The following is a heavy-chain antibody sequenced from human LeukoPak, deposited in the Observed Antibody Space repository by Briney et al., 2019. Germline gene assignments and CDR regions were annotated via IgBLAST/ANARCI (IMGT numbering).Heavy chain of an antibody. J-gene: IGHJ4*02. Sequence: SETLSLTCTVSGGSISSSSYYWGWIRQPPGKGLEWIGSIYYSGSTYYNPSLKSRVTMSVDTSKNQFSLMLSSVTAADTAVYYCARGRSLYFDYWGQGTLVTVSS. V-gene: IGHV4-39*07. CDR3: ARGRSLYFDY. CDR2: IYYSGST. CDR1: GGSISSSSYY.